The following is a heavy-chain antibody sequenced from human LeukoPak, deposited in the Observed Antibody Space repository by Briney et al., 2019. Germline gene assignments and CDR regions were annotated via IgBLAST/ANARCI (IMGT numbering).Heavy chain of an antibody. D-gene: IGHD3-10*01. V-gene: IGHV3-66*04. CDR2: SYSGGST. CDR1: VFSVGSNY. CDR3: ARPLMYYFGSETYYWFDP. J-gene: IGHJ5*02. Sequence: GGSLRLSCAASVFSVGSNYMTWVRQAPGKGLEWVPLSYSGGSTYYADSVKGRFTMSRDNSKNTLYLQMNSLRAEDTAVYYCARPLMYYFGSETYYWFDPWGQGTLVTVSS.